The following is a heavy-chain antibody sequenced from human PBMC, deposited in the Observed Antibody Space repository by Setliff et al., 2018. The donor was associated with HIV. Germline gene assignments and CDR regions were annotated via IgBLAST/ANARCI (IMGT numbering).Heavy chain of an antibody. V-gene: IGHV3-23*01. CDR2: LSPNGVST. CDR1: GFTVSDSA. J-gene: IGHJ4*02. CDR3: AKDLGSGWYGAPSDY. Sequence: PGESLKVSCAASGFTVSDSAMSWVRQAPGKGLEWVSALSPNGVSTFHADSVKGRFTISRDNSENTLYLQMNSLRADDTAIYYCAKDLGSGWYGAPSDYWGQGTLVTVSS. D-gene: IGHD6-19*01.